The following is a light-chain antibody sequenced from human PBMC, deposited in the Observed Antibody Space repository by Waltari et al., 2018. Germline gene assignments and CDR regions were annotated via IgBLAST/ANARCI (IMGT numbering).Light chain of an antibody. J-gene: IGKJ4*01. CDR1: QSISKW. V-gene: IGKV1-5*03. CDR3: QQYNSYSLLT. CDR2: EAS. Sequence: DIRMTQSPSTLSASAGDRVIISCRASQSISKWLAWYQQKPGKAPKLLIYEASNLQSGVPPRFSGAGSGTDFTLTISSLQPDDFATYYCQQYNSYSLLTFGGGTKVEIK.